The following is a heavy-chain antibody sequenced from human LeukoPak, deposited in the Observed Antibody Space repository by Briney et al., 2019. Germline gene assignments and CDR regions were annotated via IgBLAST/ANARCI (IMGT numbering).Heavy chain of an antibody. CDR3: AKDGSSSLSLYYFDN. D-gene: IGHD6-13*01. CDR1: GFTFRAYG. V-gene: IGHV3-30*18. J-gene: IGHJ4*02. CDR2: ISYDGSNE. Sequence: QPGGSLRLSCAASGFTFRAYGMHWVRQAPGTGLEWVALISYDGSNEYYADSVNGRFTISRDNSKNTLYLQMNSLGGEDTAVYYCAKDGSSSLSLYYFDNWGQGTLVTVSS.